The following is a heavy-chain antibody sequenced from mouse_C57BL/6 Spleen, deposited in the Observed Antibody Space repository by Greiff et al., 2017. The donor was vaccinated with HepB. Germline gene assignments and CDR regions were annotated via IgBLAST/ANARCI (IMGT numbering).Heavy chain of an antibody. CDR1: GFSLTSYG. CDR3: ARSYDYDDYYAMDY. D-gene: IGHD2-4*01. J-gene: IGHJ4*01. V-gene: IGHV2-6*01. CDR2: IWGVGST. Sequence: QVQLQQSGPGLVAPSQSLSITCTVSGFSLTSYGVDWVRQSPGKGLEWLGVIWGVGSTNYNSALKSRLSISKDNSKSQVFLKMNSLQTDDTAMYYCARSYDYDDYYAMDYWGQGTSVTVSS.